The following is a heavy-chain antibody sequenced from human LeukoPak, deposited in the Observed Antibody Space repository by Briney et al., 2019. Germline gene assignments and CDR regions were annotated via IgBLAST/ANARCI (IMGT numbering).Heavy chain of an antibody. CDR1: GYNFFNFG. D-gene: IGHD2-2*01. CDR3: ARDFDNPENSCPSPSCLDV. J-gene: IGHJ6*02. CDR2: ISTSSVNT. V-gene: IGHV1-18*01. Sequence: GASVKVSCKASGYNFFNFGISWVRQAPGQGLEWMGWISTSSVNTNSAQKFQGRLTMTTDTSTSTAYMELRSLTSDDTAVYFCARDFDNPENSCPSPSCLDVWGQGTTVTVSS.